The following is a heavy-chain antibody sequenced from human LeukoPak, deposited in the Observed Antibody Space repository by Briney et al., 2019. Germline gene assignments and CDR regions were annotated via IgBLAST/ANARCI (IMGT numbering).Heavy chain of an antibody. D-gene: IGHD3-16*01. J-gene: IGHJ4*02. CDR1: GGSFSGYY. CDR3: ARRPGPGSYGSDY. CDR2: INHGGST. V-gene: IGHV4-34*01. Sequence: SETLSLTCAVYGGSFSGYYWSWIRQPPGKGLEWIGEINHGGSTNYNPSLKSRVTISVDTSKNQFSLNLSSVTAADTAVYYCARRPGPGSYGSDYWGQGTLVTVSS.